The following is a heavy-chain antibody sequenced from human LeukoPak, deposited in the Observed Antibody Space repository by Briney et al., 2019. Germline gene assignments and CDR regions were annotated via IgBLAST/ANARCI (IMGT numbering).Heavy chain of an antibody. CDR3: ARSAGPYDY. J-gene: IGHJ4*02. V-gene: IGHV4-61*02. CDR2: IYTSGST. CDR1: GGSISSGSYY. Sequence: PSETLSLTCTVSGGSISSGSYYWSWIRQPAGKGLEWIGRIYTSGSTNYNPSLKSRVTISVDTSKNQFSLKLSSVTAADTAVYYCARSAGPYDYWGQGTLVTVSS.